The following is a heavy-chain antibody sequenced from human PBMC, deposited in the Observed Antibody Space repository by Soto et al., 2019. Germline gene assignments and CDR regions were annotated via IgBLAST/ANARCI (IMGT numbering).Heavy chain of an antibody. D-gene: IGHD2-21*02. CDR3: ATACAGGDCYPS. V-gene: IGHV3-15*01. CDR2: IKSRTDGETT. Sequence: EVQLVESGGGLVKPGGSLRLSCVVSGIPFRGAWMTSVRQAPGKGLAWVGRIKSRTDGETTDYPAPVKGRSTISRDDPKNTLYLQMNSLKTEDTGVYYCATACAGGDCYPSWGQGTLVTVSS. J-gene: IGHJ4*02. CDR1: GIPFRGAW.